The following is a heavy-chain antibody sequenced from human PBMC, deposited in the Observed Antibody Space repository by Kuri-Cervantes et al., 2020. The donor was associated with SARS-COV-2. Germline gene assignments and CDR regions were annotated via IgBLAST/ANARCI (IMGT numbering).Heavy chain of an antibody. CDR2: INPNSGGT. Sequence: ASVKVSCKASGYTFTGYYMHWVRQAPGQGLEWMGWINPNSGGTNYAQKFQGRVTMTRDTSISTAYMELSRLRSDDTAVYYCAREARTHCSSTSCHLDYWGQGTLVTVSS. D-gene: IGHD2-2*01. CDR3: AREARTHCSSTSCHLDY. V-gene: IGHV1-2*02. J-gene: IGHJ4*02. CDR1: GYTFTGYY.